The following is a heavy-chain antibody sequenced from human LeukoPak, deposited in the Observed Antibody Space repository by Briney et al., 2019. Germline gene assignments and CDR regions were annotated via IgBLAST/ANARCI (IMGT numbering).Heavy chain of an antibody. V-gene: IGHV3-66*01. CDR2: IYSGGST. D-gene: IGHD4-23*01. CDR1: GFTVSSNY. CDR3: AKDLGPSTTVAFGY. J-gene: IGHJ4*02. Sequence: PGGSLRLSCAASGFTVSSNYMSWVRQAPGKGLEWVSVIYSGGSTYYADSVKGRFTISRDNAKNSLYLQMNSLRAEDTAVYYCAKDLGPSTTVAFGYWGQGTLVTVSS.